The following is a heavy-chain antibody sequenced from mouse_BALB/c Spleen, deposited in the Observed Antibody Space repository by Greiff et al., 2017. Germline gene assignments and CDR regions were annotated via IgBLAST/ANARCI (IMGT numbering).Heavy chain of an antibody. J-gene: IGHJ4*01. CDR3: ARYTTAVYAMDY. D-gene: IGHD1-2*01. Sequence: EVQLHQSGAELVKPGASVKLSCTASGFNIKDTYMHWVKQRPEQGLEWIGRIDPANGNTKYDPKFQGKATITADTSSNTAYLQLSSLTSEDTAVYYCARYTTAVYAMDYWGQGTAVTVSS. CDR2: IDPANGNT. CDR1: GFNIKDTY. V-gene: IGHV14-3*02.